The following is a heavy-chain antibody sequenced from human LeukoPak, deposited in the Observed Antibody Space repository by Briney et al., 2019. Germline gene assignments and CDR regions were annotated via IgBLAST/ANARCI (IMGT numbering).Heavy chain of an antibody. CDR1: GFTFSSYA. CDR2: ISGSGGST. V-gene: IGHV3-23*01. CDR3: AKNYYASGSSSVRGFDP. D-gene: IGHD3-10*01. J-gene: IGHJ5*02. Sequence: AGGSLRLSCAASGFTFSSYAMSWVRQAPGKGLEWVSAISGSGGSTYYADSVKGRFTISRDNSKNTLDLQMNSLRAEDTAVYHCAKNYYASGSSSVRGFDPWGQGTLVTVSS.